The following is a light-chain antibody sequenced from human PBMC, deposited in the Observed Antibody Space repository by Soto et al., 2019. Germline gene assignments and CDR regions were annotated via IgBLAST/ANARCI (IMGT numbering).Light chain of an antibody. CDR1: QSVSSL. J-gene: IGKJ1*01. CDR3: QQYGSSGT. CDR2: GAS. Sequence: EIVLTQSPVTLSLSPGERATLSCRASQSVSSLLAWYQQKPRQAPRLLIYGASNRATGIPDRFSGSGSGTDFTLTISRLEPEDFAVYYCQQYGSSGTFGQGTKVDIK. V-gene: IGKV3-20*01.